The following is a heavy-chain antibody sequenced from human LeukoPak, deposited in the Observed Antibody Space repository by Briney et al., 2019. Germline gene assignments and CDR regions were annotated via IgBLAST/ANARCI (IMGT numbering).Heavy chain of an antibody. V-gene: IGHV3-21*01. D-gene: IGHD6-19*01. CDR3: AREEMYSSGWQTFDY. J-gene: IGHJ4*02. Sequence: PGGSLRLSCAASGFTFSSYSMNWVRQAPGKGLEWVSSISSSSSYIYYADSVKGRFTISRDNAKNSLYLQMNSLRADDTAVYYCAREEMYSSGWQTFDYWGQGTLVTVSS. CDR1: GFTFSSYS. CDR2: ISSSSSYI.